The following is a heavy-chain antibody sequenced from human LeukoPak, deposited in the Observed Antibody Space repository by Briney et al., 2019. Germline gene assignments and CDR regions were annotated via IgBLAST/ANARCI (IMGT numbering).Heavy chain of an antibody. D-gene: IGHD3-22*01. J-gene: IGHJ5*02. CDR3: ARRVRGFNWFDP. V-gene: IGHV4-59*01. Sequence: SGTLSLTCTVSGGSISSYYWSWIRQPPGKGLEWIGYIYYSGSTNYNPSLKSRVTISVDTSKNQFSLKLSSVTAADTAVYYCARRVRGFNWFDPWGQGTLVTVSS. CDR2: IYYSGST. CDR1: GGSISSYY.